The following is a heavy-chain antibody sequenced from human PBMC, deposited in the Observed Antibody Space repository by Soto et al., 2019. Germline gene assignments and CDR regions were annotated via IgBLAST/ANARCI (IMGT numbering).Heavy chain of an antibody. J-gene: IGHJ4*02. D-gene: IGHD3-10*01. V-gene: IGHV1-3*01. CDR1: GYTFTSYA. CDR3: ASISLDYYGSGSHFDY. CDR2: INAGNGNT. Sequence: GASVKVSCKASGYTFTSYAMHWVRQAPGQRLEWMGWINAGNGNTKYSQKFQGRVTITRDTSASTAYMELSSLRSEDTAVYYCASISLDYYGSGSHFDYWGQGTLVTVSS.